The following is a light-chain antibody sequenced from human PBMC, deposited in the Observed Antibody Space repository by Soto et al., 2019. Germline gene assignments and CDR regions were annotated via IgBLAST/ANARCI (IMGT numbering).Light chain of an antibody. Sequence: QSALIQPRSVSGSPGQSVTISCTGSSSNIGAGYDVHWYQQLPGTAPKLLIYGNSDRPSGVPDRFSGSKSGTSASLAITGLQAEDEADYYCQSYDSSLSGLVFGGGTKLTVL. CDR1: SSNIGAGYD. J-gene: IGLJ2*01. CDR2: GNS. V-gene: IGLV1-40*01. CDR3: QSYDSSLSGLV.